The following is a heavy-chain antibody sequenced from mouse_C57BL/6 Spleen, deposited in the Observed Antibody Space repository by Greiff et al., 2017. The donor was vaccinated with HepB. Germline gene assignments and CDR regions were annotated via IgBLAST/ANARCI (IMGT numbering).Heavy chain of an antibody. Sequence: VQLQQPGAELLKPGASVTLSCKASGYTFTSYWMHWVKQRPGQGLEWIGMIHPNSGSTNYNEKFKSKATLTVDKSASTAYMQLSSLTSEDSAVYYCARLDREYYFDYWGQGTTLTVSS. J-gene: IGHJ2*01. CDR3: ARLDREYYFDY. V-gene: IGHV1-64*01. CDR1: GYTFTSYW. CDR2: IHPNSGST.